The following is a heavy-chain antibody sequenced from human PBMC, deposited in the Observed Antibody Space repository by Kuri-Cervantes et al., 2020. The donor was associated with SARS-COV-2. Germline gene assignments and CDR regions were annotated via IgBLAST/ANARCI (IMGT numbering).Heavy chain of an antibody. J-gene: IGHJ5*02. Sequence: SVKVSCKASGCTFSSYAISWVRQAPGQGLEWMGGIIPILGIANYAQKFQGRVTITADKSTSTAYMELSSLRSEDTAVYYCASKEDCSGGSCYSQCDPWGQGTLVTVSS. V-gene: IGHV1-69*10. CDR1: GCTFSSYA. CDR2: IIPILGIA. CDR3: ASKEDCSGGSCYSQCDP. D-gene: IGHD2-15*01.